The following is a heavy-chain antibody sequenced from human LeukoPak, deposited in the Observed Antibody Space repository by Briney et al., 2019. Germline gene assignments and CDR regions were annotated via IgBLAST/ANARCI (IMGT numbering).Heavy chain of an antibody. CDR2: IYYSGST. J-gene: IGHJ6*03. CDR3: AKGDYYNMDV. Sequence: SETLSLTCTVSGGSISSPTYYWGWIRQPPGKGLEWIGSIYYSGSTYYNPSLKSRVTISVETSKNQFSLKLSSVTAADTAVYYCAKGDYYNMDVWDKGTTVTVSS. CDR1: GGSISSPTYY. V-gene: IGHV4-39*07.